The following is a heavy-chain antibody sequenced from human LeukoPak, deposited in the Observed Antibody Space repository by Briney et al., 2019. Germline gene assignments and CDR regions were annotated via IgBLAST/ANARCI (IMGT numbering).Heavy chain of an antibody. CDR1: GFNFNNYG. V-gene: IGHV3-30*02. D-gene: IGHD1-14*01. CDR3: AEDHQRDGNRYLDF. CDR2: LGYDSNKK. J-gene: IGHJ4*02. Sequence: GGSLRLSRAASGFNFNNYGIHWARQAPGKGLEWVAFLGYDSNKKYYADSVKGRFTISRDNSMNTLYLQMNSLRAEDTAVYYCAEDHQRDGNRYLDFWGQGTLVTVSS.